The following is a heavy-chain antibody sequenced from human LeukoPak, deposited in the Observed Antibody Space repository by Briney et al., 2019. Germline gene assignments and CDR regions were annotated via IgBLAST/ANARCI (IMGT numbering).Heavy chain of an antibody. CDR2: INTDTGNP. CDR1: GYTFSSYA. V-gene: IGHV7-4-1*02. Sequence: ASVKVSCKASGYTFSSYAMNWLRQAPGQGLEWVGWINTDTGNPSYAQGFTGRFVFSLDTSVSTAYLQISSLKAEDTAVYYCARGRGPVTGTTSWYYFDYWGQGTLVTVSS. CDR3: ARGRGPVTGTTSWYYFDY. D-gene: IGHD1-7*01. J-gene: IGHJ4*02.